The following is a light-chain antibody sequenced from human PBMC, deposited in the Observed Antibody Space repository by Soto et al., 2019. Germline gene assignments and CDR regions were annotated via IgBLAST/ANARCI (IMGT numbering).Light chain of an antibody. CDR1: QSINNW. CDR3: QQYNSYSWT. Sequence: DIQMTQSPSTLSASVADGVTITCRASQSINNWLAWYQQKPGKAPKLLIYKAYSLESGVPSRFSGSGSGTEFTLTISSLQPDDFATYYCQQYNSYSWTFGQGTKVDI. V-gene: IGKV1-5*03. CDR2: KAY. J-gene: IGKJ1*01.